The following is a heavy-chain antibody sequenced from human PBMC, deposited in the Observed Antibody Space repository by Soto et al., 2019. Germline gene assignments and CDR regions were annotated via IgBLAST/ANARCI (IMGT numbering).Heavy chain of an antibody. CDR2: INDDGTTT. CDR1: GFTFSNYW. Sequence: EMQLVESGGGVVQPGGSLRLSCAASGFTFSNYWMHRVRQAPGKGLVWVSHINDDGTTTTYADSVKGRFTISRDNAKNTLYLQMDTLRAEDTAVYYCARGGYTGYHLDYWGQGSLVTVSS. CDR3: ARGGYTGYHLDY. J-gene: IGHJ4*02. V-gene: IGHV3-74*01. D-gene: IGHD5-12*01.